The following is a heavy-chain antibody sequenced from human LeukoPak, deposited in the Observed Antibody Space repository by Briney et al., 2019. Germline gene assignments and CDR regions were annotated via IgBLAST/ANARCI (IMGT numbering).Heavy chain of an antibody. CDR3: ARDRGYYGSGSYPPLGY. Sequence: ASVKVSCKASGYTFTGYYMHWVRQAPGQGLEWMGRINPNSGGTNYAQKFQGRVTMTRDTSISTAYMELSRLRSDDTAVYYCARDRGYYGSGSYPPLGYWGQETLVTVSS. CDR2: INPNSGGT. V-gene: IGHV1-2*06. J-gene: IGHJ4*02. D-gene: IGHD3-10*01. CDR1: GYTFTGYY.